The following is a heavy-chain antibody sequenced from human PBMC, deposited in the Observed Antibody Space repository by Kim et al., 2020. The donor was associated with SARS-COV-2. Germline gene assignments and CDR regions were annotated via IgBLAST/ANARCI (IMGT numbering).Heavy chain of an antibody. CDR2: INPSCGST. D-gene: IGHD6-6*01. J-gene: IGHJ6*02. CDR1: GYTFTSYY. CDR3: ARPPRQYSSSPGGGMDV. V-gene: IGHV1-46*01. Sequence: ASVKVSCKASGYTFTSYYMHWVRQAPGQGLEWMGLINPSCGSTSYAQKFQGRVTMTRDTSTSTVYMELSSLRSEDTAVYYCARPPRQYSSSPGGGMDVWGQGTTVTVPS.